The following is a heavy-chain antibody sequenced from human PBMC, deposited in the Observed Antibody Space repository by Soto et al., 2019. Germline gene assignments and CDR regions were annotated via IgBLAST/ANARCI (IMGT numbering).Heavy chain of an antibody. CDR1: GFTFSSYG. D-gene: IGHD3-9*01. J-gene: IGHJ6*02. CDR3: AKQYNDWLAYGMDV. CDR2: ISYDGSNK. Sequence: PGGSLRFSCAASGFTFSSYGMHWVRQAPGKGLEWVAVISYDGSNKYYADSVKGRFTISRDNSKNTLYLQMNSLRAEDTAVYYCAKQYNDWLAYGMDVWGQGTTVTVSS. V-gene: IGHV3-30*18.